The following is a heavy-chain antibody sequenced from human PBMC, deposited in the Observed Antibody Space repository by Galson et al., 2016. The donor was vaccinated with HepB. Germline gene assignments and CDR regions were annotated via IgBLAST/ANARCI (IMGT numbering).Heavy chain of an antibody. J-gene: IGHJ4*02. D-gene: IGHD2-15*01. Sequence: SETLSLTCAVSGASITSDWWSWVRQPPGKGLEWIGEIHPDGDTNYDPSLKSRVTISVDKSKNQFSLNLNSVTAADTAVYYCARDTATVDIKNYYDYWGQGTLVTVSS. V-gene: IGHV4-4*02. CDR1: GASITSDW. CDR3: ARDTATVDIKNYYDY. CDR2: IHPDGDT.